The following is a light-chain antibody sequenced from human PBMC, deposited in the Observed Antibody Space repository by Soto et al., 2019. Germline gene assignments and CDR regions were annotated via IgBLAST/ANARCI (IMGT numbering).Light chain of an antibody. CDR2: GAS. CDR3: QQYNNWPWT. V-gene: IGKV3-20*01. CDR1: QSVRSTY. Sequence: EIVLTQSPGTLSLSQGERATLSCRASQSVRSTYLAWYYQKPGQAPRLVIFGASTRATGIPDRFSGSGSGTEFTLTIDRLEPEDFAVYYCQQYNNWPWTFGQGTKVDIK. J-gene: IGKJ1*01.